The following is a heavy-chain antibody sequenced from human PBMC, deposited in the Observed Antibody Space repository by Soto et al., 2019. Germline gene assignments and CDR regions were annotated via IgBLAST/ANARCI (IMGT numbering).Heavy chain of an antibody. D-gene: IGHD2-2*01. CDR1: GGTFSSYA. CDR3: ASKRVVPAAGFYYYGMDV. J-gene: IGHJ6*02. V-gene: IGHV1-69*13. Sequence: VASVKVSCKASGGTFSSYAISWVRQAPGQGLEWMGGIIPIFGTANYAQKFQGRVTITAGESTSTAYMELSSLRSEDTAAYYCASKRVVPAAGFYYYGMDVWGQGTTVTVSS. CDR2: IIPIFGTA.